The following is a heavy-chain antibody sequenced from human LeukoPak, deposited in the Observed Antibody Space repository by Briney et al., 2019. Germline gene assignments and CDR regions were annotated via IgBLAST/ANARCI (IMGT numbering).Heavy chain of an antibody. CDR1: GFTFSSYW. Sequence: PGGSLRLSCAASGFTFSSYWMSWVRQAPGKGLEWVANIKQDGSEKYYVDSVKGRFTISRDNAKNSLYLQMNSLRAEDTAVYYCARGVRALYSVFGATHDAFDIWGQGTMVTVSS. D-gene: IGHD2-15*01. CDR2: IKQDGSEK. CDR3: ARGVRALYSVFGATHDAFDI. J-gene: IGHJ3*02. V-gene: IGHV3-7*01.